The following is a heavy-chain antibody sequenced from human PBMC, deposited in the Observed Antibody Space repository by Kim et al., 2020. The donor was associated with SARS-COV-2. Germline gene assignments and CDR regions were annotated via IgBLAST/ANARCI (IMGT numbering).Heavy chain of an antibody. CDR3: ARGWHRNYDFWSGYYRENWFDP. CDR2: IYYSGST. Sequence: SETLSLTCTVSGGSISSGGYYWSWIRQHPGKGLEWIGYIYYSGSTYYNPSLKSRVTISVDTSKNQFSLKLSSVTAADTAVYYCARGWHRNYDFWSGYYRENWFDPWGQGTLVTVSS. V-gene: IGHV4-31*03. CDR1: GGSISSGGYY. J-gene: IGHJ5*02. D-gene: IGHD3-3*01.